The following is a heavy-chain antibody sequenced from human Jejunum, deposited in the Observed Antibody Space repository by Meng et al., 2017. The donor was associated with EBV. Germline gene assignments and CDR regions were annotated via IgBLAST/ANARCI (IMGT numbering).Heavy chain of an antibody. Sequence: VQRVESGGGLVQPGGSLRLSCAASGFTFSSYWMHWVRQAPGKGLVWVPRIKSDGSGTSYADSVEGRFTISRDNAKNTVYLQMNSLRGEDTAVYYCARDLIFGMGSYPLDSWGQGTLVTVSS. J-gene: IGHJ4*02. CDR2: IKSDGSGT. CDR1: GFTFSSYW. D-gene: IGHD3-10*01. CDR3: ARDLIFGMGSYPLDS. V-gene: IGHV3-74*01.